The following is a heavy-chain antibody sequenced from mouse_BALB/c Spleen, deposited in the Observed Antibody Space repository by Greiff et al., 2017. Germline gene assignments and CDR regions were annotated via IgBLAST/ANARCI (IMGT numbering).Heavy chain of an antibody. J-gene: IGHJ2*01. V-gene: IGHV5-17*02. D-gene: IGHD1-1*01. Sequence: EVKLVESGGGLVQPGGSRKLSCAASGFTFSSFGMHWVRQAPEKGLEWVAYISSGSSTIYYADTVKGRFTISRDNPKNTLFLQMTSLRSEDTAMYYCARITTGYFDYWGQGTTLTVSS. CDR3: ARITTGYFDY. CDR2: ISSGSSTI. CDR1: GFTFSSFG.